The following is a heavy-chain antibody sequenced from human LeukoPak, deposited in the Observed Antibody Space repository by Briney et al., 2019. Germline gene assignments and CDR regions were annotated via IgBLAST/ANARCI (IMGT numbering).Heavy chain of an antibody. CDR3: ARRTRYNWNVVSAFDI. V-gene: IGHV4-34*01. Sequence: SETLSLTCAVYGSFSDHSWSWVRQPPGKGLEWIGEIDEKRRTSYSPSLTSRVTISVDTSKNQFSLKLSSVTAADTAVYYCARRTRYNWNVVSAFDIWGQGTMVTVSS. D-gene: IGHD1-1*01. CDR1: GSFSDHS. J-gene: IGHJ3*02. CDR2: IDEKRRT.